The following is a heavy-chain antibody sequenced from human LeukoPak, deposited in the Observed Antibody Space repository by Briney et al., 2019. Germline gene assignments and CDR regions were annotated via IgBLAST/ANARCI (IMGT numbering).Heavy chain of an antibody. CDR2: IYTSGST. D-gene: IGHD5-18*01. CDR1: GGSISSYY. CDR3: ARDKGRLGYSYGYEAYYYYGMDV. J-gene: IGHJ6*02. Sequence: PSETPSLTCTVSGGSISSYYWSWIRQPAGKGLEWTGRIYTSGSTNYNPSLKSRVTISVDTSKNQFSLKLSSVTAADTAVYYCARDKGRLGYSYGYEAYYYYGMDVWGQGTTVTVSS. V-gene: IGHV4-4*07.